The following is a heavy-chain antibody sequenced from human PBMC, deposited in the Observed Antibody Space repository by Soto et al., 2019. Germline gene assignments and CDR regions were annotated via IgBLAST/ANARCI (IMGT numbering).Heavy chain of an antibody. J-gene: IGHJ4*02. Sequence: QVTLKESGPVLVKPTETLTLTCTVSGFSLSNPTMGVTWIRQPPGKALEWLAHIFSNDEKSYRTSLKSRLTISKDTSKSQVVLTMTNMDPVDTATYYCERIRSSHSGIYPFDFWGQGTLVTVSS. V-gene: IGHV2-26*01. CDR3: ERIRSSHSGIYPFDF. D-gene: IGHD3-10*01. CDR1: GFSLSNPTMG. CDR2: IFSNDEK.